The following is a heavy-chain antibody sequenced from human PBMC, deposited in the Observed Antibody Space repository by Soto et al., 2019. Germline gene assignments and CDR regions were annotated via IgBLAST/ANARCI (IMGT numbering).Heavy chain of an antibody. V-gene: IGHV1-69*13. Sequence: GASVKVSCKASGGTFSSYAISWVRQAPGQGLEWTGGIIPIFGTANYAQKFQGRVTITADESTSTAYMELSSLRSEDTAVYYCARGSGSPEENWFDPWGQGTLVTVSS. D-gene: IGHD3-10*01. CDR1: GGTFSSYA. CDR2: IIPIFGTA. J-gene: IGHJ5*02. CDR3: ARGSGSPEENWFDP.